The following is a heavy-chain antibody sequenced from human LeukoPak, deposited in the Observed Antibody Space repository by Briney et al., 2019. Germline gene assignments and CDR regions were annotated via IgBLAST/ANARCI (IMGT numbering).Heavy chain of an antibody. CDR1: GYTFTSYA. J-gene: IGHJ3*02. CDR3: ARAVAGLNAFDI. V-gene: IGHV1-18*01. D-gene: IGHD6-19*01. CDR2: ISAYNGNT. Sequence: ASVTVSCKASGYTFTSYAMHWVRQAPGQRLEWMGWISAYNGNTNYAQKLQGRVTMTTDTSTSTAYMELRSLRSDDTAVYYCARAVAGLNAFDIWGQGTMVTVSS.